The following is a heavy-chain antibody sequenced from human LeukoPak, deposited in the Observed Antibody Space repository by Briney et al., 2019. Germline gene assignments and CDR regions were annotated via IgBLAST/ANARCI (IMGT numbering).Heavy chain of an antibody. Sequence: GGSLRLSCAASGITFSTDAMSWVRQAPGKGLEWVSTISGSGGSTYYADSVKGRFTISRDNSKNTLYLQMNSLRAEDTAVYYCEKFIEYGDYGNDAFYIWGQGTMVTVSS. D-gene: IGHD4-17*01. J-gene: IGHJ3*02. CDR2: ISGSGGST. V-gene: IGHV3-23*01. CDR3: EKFIEYGDYGNDAFYI. CDR1: GITFSTDA.